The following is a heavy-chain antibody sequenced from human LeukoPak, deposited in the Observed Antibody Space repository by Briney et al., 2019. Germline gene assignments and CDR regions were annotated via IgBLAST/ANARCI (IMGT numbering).Heavy chain of an antibody. CDR2: ISYDGSNK. V-gene: IGHV3-30*03. J-gene: IGHJ4*02. CDR3: ARLSGWIIDY. CDR1: GFTFSSYG. Sequence: PGGSLRLSCAASGFTFSSYGMHWVRQAPGKGLEWVAVISYDGSNKYYADSVKGRFTISRDNSKNTLFLQMNSLRVEDTAVYYCARLSGWIIDYWGQGTLVTVSS. D-gene: IGHD3-9*01.